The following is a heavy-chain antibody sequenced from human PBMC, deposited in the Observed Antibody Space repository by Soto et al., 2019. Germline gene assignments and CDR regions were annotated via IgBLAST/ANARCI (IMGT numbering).Heavy chain of an antibody. CDR2: IIPIFGTA. CDR1: GGTFSSYA. Sequence: SVKVSCKASGGTFSSYAISWVRQAPGQGLEWMGGIIPIFGTANYAQKFQGRVTITADESTSTTYMELSSLRSEDTAVYYCARGVRELYTPGYFDYWGQGTLVTVSS. CDR3: ARGVRELYTPGYFDY. D-gene: IGHD1-7*01. J-gene: IGHJ4*02. V-gene: IGHV1-69*13.